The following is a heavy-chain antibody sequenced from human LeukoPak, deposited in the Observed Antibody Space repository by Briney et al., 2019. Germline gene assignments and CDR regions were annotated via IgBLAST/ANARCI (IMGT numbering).Heavy chain of an antibody. CDR2: IYYRGST. D-gene: IGHD3-10*01. Sequence: SETLSLTCAVSGDSISSISYYWGWIRQPPGKGLEWFRSIYYRGSTYYNPSLKSRVTISVDTSKNQFSLELTSVTAADTAVYYCARHDYHGRGRARNGMDVWGQGTTVTVSS. J-gene: IGHJ6*02. CDR1: GDSISSISYY. CDR3: ARHDYHGRGRARNGMDV. V-gene: IGHV4-39*01.